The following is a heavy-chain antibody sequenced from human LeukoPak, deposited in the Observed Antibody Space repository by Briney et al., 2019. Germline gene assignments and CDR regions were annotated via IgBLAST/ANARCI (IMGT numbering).Heavy chain of an antibody. V-gene: IGHV3-23*01. Sequence: GGSLRLSCAASGFTFSNAWMTWVRQAPGKGLEWVALISSSGKNAYYGDSVKGRFTISRDNSDNTLSLRMNSLRVEDTAIYYCAKDIELSTWGLGTMVTVSS. CDR2: ISSSGKNA. D-gene: IGHD3-16*02. J-gene: IGHJ3*01. CDR1: GFTFSNAW. CDR3: AKDIELST.